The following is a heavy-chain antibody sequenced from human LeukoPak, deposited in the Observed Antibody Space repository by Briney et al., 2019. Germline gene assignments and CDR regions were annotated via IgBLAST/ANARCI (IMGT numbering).Heavy chain of an antibody. CDR2: INHSGST. CDR3: ARREKYSSSWSYYFDY. D-gene: IGHD6-13*01. J-gene: IGHJ4*02. Sequence: SETLSLTCAVYGGSFSGYYWSWIRQPPGKGLEWIGEINHSGSTNYNPSLKSRVTISVDTSKYQFSLKLSSVTAADTAVYYCARREKYSSSWSYYFDYWGQGTLVTVSS. CDR1: GGSFSGYY. V-gene: IGHV4-34*01.